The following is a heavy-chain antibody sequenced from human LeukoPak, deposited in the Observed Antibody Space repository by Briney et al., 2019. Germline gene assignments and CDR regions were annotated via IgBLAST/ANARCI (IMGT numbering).Heavy chain of an antibody. J-gene: IGHJ4*02. CDR3: ARAWGSADY. D-gene: IGHD7-27*01. CDR1: KFIFSDYY. V-gene: IGHV3-11*01. CDR2: ISGGGETI. Sequence: GRSLRLSCAASKFIFSDYYMSWIRQAPGKGLEWLSYISGGGETIYYADSVKGRFTISRDNAKNSLYLQMNSLRAEDTAVYYCARAWGSADYWGQGTQVTVSS.